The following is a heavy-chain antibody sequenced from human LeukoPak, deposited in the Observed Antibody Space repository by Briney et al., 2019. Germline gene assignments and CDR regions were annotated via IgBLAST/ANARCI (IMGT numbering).Heavy chain of an antibody. V-gene: IGHV3-73*01. D-gene: IGHD4/OR15-4a*01. J-gene: IGHJ4*02. CDR3: TRHLIGATPFDY. CDR2: IRSKPNNYAT. Sequence: GGSLKLSCAASGYTFSDSAFHWVRQASGKGLEWVGRIRSKPNNYATAYTASVKGRFTISRDDSKNTAYLQMNSLNTEDTAMYYCTRHLIGATPFDYWGQGTLVSVSS. CDR1: GYTFSDSA.